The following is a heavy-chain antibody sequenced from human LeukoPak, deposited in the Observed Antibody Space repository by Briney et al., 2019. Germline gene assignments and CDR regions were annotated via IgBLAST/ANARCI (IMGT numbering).Heavy chain of an antibody. Sequence: PGGSLRLSCAASGFTVSSNYMSWVRQAPGKGLEWVSVIYSGGSTYYADSVKGRFTISRDNSKNTLYLQMNSLRAEDTAVYYCAKDPLYGDYFLGAFDIWGQGTMVTVSS. J-gene: IGHJ3*02. CDR2: IYSGGST. V-gene: IGHV3-66*01. CDR3: AKDPLYGDYFLGAFDI. D-gene: IGHD4-17*01. CDR1: GFTVSSNY.